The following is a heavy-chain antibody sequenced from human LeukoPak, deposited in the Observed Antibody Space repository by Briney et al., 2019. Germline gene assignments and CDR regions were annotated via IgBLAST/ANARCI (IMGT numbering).Heavy chain of an antibody. V-gene: IGHV4-34*01. CDR1: GFTFSSYG. D-gene: IGHD5-24*01. CDR3: AREIEMATPNPPPFDY. Sequence: GSLRLSCAASGFTFSSYGMHWIRQPPGKGLEWIGEINHSGSTNYNPSLKSRVTISVDTSKNQFSLKLSSVTAADTAVYYCAREIEMATPNPPPFDYWGQGTLVTVSS. J-gene: IGHJ4*02. CDR2: INHSGST.